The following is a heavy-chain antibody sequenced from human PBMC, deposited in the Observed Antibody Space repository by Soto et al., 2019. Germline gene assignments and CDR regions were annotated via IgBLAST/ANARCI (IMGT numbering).Heavy chain of an antibody. V-gene: IGHV3-53*01. CDR2: IYSGGST. CDR3: ARRGGGYYDFWSGYFGMDV. D-gene: IGHD3-3*01. CDR1: VFTVSSNY. Sequence: SLRLSCAASVFTVSSNYMSWVRQAPGKGLEWVSVIYSGGSTYYADSVKGRFTISRDNSKNTLYLQMNSLRAEDTAVYYCARRGGGYYDFWSGYFGMDVWGQGTTVTVSS. J-gene: IGHJ6*02.